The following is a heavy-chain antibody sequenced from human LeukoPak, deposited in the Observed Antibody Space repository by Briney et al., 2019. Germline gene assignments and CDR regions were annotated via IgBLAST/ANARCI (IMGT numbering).Heavy chain of an antibody. J-gene: IGHJ4*02. CDR2: ISSSSSYI. Sequence: KPGGSLRLSCAASGFTFSSYDMNWVRQAPGKGLEWVSSISSSSSYIYYADSVKGRFTISRDNAENSLYLQMNSLRAEDTAVYYCARDSGSYSYFDYWGQGTLVTVSS. CDR3: ARDSGSYSYFDY. CDR1: GFTFSSYD. V-gene: IGHV3-21*01. D-gene: IGHD1-26*01.